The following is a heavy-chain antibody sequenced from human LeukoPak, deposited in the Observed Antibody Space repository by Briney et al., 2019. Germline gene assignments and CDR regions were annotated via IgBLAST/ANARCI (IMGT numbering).Heavy chain of an antibody. Sequence: RGSLRLSCAASGFSFSDYNMTWIRQAPGKGLEWISYVTDSVSYTKYADSVKGRFTISRDNAMNSLYLQMNSLRAEDTAVYFFAQDTSYEILTGSPEPFDYWGQGTLVTVSS. V-gene: IGHV3-11*03. J-gene: IGHJ4*02. CDR2: VTDSVSYT. CDR1: GFSFSDYN. CDR3: AQDTSYEILTGSPEPFDY. D-gene: IGHD3-9*01.